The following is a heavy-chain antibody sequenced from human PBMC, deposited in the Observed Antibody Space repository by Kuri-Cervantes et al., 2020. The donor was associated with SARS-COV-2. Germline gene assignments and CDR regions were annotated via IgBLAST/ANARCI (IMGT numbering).Heavy chain of an antibody. J-gene: IGHJ6*03. D-gene: IGHD2/OR15-2a*01. CDR1: GFLFNKYA. V-gene: IGHV3-21*01. CDR3: ARKGTHLSSYYYMDV. Sequence: GESLKNSCEGSGFLFNKYAMSWVRQAPGKGLGWVAALSSTSTYINYVDAVRGRFTISREDAKNSLYLQISSLRAEDTAAYYCARKGTHLSSYYYMDVWGKGTTVTVSS. CDR2: LSSTSTYI.